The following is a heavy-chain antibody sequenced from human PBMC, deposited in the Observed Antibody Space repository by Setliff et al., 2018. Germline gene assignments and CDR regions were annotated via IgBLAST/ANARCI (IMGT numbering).Heavy chain of an antibody. J-gene: IGHJ4*02. Sequence: ASVKVSCKASGYTFTNYGVTWVRQAPGQGLEWMGWIGAYNGIANYAQKFQGRVTITADKSTSTAYMELSSLRSEDTAVYYCARPAVATDVSRQLDYWGQGTLVTVSS. CDR3: ARPAVATDVSRQLDY. V-gene: IGHV1-18*01. D-gene: IGHD5-12*01. CDR1: GYTFTNYG. CDR2: IGAYNGIA.